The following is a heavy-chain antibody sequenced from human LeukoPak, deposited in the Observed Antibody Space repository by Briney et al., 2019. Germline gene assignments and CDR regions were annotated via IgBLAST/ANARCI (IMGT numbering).Heavy chain of an antibody. D-gene: IGHD5-18*01. CDR1: GYTFTSYG. CDR2: MSAYNGNT. V-gene: IGHV1-18*01. Sequence: ASVKVSCKASGYTFTSYGISWVRQATGQGIEWMGWMSAYNGNTNYAQKLQGRVTMTTDTSTSTAYMELSGQTSEDTAVYYCAIVDTAMVTPLPEPLLYTYYYFYIDG. CDR3: AIVDTAMVTPLPEPLLYTYYYFYIDG. J-gene: IGHJ6*03.